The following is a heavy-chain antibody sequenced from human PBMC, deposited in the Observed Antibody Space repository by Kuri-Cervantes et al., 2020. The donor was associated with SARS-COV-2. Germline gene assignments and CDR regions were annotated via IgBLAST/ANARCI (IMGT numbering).Heavy chain of an antibody. CDR2: INTYNGDT. Sequence: ASVKVSCKASGYTFTSYGISWVRQAPGQGLEWMGWINTYNGDTNYAQNLRGRVTMTTDTATTTGYMELRGLRSDDTAVYYCARTIDHADPDVFDIWGQGTMVTVSS. CDR3: ARTIDHADPDVFDI. CDR1: GYTFTSYG. J-gene: IGHJ3*02. D-gene: IGHD3-3*01. V-gene: IGHV1-18*01.